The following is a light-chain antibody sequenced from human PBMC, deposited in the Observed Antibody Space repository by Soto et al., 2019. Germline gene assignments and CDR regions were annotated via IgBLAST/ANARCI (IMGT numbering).Light chain of an antibody. CDR1: QSVTSSY. CDR3: QQYGNSPFT. Sequence: EIVLTQSPGTLSFSPGERATLTCRASQSVTSSYLAWFQQRPGQAPRLLIYGATSRATVIPDRFSGSGSGTDFTLTISRLEPEDFAVYYCQQYGNSPFTFGPGTKVDFK. J-gene: IGKJ3*01. V-gene: IGKV3-20*01. CDR2: GAT.